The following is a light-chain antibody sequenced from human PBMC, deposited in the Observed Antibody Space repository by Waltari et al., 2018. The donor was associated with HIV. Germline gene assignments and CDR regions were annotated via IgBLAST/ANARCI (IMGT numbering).Light chain of an antibody. CDR1: SRDGGGYNY. CDR2: EVS. Sequence: QSALTQPPSASGSPGQPVTISCTGTSRDGGGYNYVPWYQQHPGKAPKLLIAEVSKRPSGVPDRFSGSKSGNTASLTVSGLQAEDEADYYCSSYAGSINVLFGGGTKLAVL. J-gene: IGLJ2*01. V-gene: IGLV2-8*01. CDR3: SSYAGSINVL.